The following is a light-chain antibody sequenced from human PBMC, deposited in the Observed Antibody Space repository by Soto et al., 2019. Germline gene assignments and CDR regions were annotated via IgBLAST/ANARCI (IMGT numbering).Light chain of an antibody. CDR3: QQYFEWPPMT. J-gene: IGKJ1*01. CDR1: ETVATN. Sequence: PGERATLSCCASETVATNLAWYQQKPGQAPRLLISGASTRAAGISDRFRGSGSGTEFTLTISSLRSEDSAIYYCQQYFEWPPMTFGQGTKVDIK. V-gene: IGKV3-15*01. CDR2: GAS.